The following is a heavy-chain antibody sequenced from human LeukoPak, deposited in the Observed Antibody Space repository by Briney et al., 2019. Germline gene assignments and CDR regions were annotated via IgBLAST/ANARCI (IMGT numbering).Heavy chain of an antibody. J-gene: IGHJ6*03. CDR2: ISGSGGST. CDR3: AKEGNNYDFWSGHYYYMDV. Sequence: GGSLRLSCAASGFTFSSYAMSWVRQAPGKGLEWVSAISGSGGSTYYADSVKGRFTISRDNSKNTLYPQMNSLRAEDTAVYYCAKEGNNYDFWSGHYYYMDVWGKGTTVTVSS. D-gene: IGHD3-3*01. V-gene: IGHV3-23*01. CDR1: GFTFSSYA.